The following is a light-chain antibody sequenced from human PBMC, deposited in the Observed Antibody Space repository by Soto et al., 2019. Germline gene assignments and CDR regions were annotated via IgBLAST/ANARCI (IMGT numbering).Light chain of an antibody. Sequence: IVMTQSPATLSVSPGERATLSCRASQSVSSNLAWYQQKPGQTPKLLIYVASTRATGIPARFSGSGSGTEFTLSSLQSEDFAVYYCQQYNVWPLTFGGGTKVEFK. CDR1: QSVSSN. J-gene: IGKJ4*01. CDR2: VAS. V-gene: IGKV3-15*01. CDR3: QQYNVWPLT.